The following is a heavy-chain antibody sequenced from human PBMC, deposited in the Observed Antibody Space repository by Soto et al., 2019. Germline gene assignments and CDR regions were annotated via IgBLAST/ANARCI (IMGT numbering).Heavy chain of an antibody. CDR2: IKSRADGETK. V-gene: IGHV3-15*01. CDR3: VRNALGWFVP. D-gene: IGHD7-27*01. CDR1: GFTFSHAW. Sequence: GGSLRLSCAASGFTFSHAWMSWVRQAPGKGLEWVGRIKSRADGETKDYGAPVRGGFTISRDDSKNSLSLQMNSLKAEDTAVYYCVRNALGWFVPWGQGTLVTVSS. J-gene: IGHJ5*02.